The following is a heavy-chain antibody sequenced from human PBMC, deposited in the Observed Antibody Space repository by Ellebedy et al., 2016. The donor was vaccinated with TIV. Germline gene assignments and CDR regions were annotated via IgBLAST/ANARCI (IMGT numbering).Heavy chain of an antibody. D-gene: IGHD4-23*01. CDR2: ISGSGGNT. CDR3: ARDPVGVGPAFDV. Sequence: PGGSLRLSCAASGLTFSSHAMSWVRQAPGKGLEWVSSISGSGGNTYYADSVKGRFTISRDNSKDTMFLQMNSLRAEDTALYFCARDPVGVGPAFDVWGQGTMVTVSS. V-gene: IGHV3-23*01. CDR1: GLTFSSHA. J-gene: IGHJ3*01.